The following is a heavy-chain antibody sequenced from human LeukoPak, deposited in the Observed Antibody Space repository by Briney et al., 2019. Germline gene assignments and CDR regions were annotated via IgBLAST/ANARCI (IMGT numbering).Heavy chain of an antibody. CDR3: ARKLGHCSSTSCYGVNWFDP. D-gene: IGHD2-2*03. V-gene: IGHV1-69*01. CDR1: GGTFSSYA. CDR2: IIPIFGTA. Sequence: GSSVKVSCKASGGTFSSYAINWVRQAPGQGLEWMGGIIPIFGTANYAQKFQGRVTITADESTSTAYMELSSLRSEDTAVYYCARKLGHCSSTSCYGVNWFDPWGQGTLVTVSS. J-gene: IGHJ5*02.